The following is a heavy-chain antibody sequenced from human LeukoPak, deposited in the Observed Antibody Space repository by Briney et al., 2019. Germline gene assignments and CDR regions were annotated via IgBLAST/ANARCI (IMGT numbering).Heavy chain of an antibody. V-gene: IGHV3-23*01. CDR1: GFTFSSYA. D-gene: IGHD6-13*01. CDR2: ISGSGGST. CDR3: ARGAAAAGTTPFDY. Sequence: GGSLRLSCAASGFTFSSYAMSWVRQAPGKGLEWVSAISGSGGSTYYADSVKGRFTISRDNAKNSLYLQMNSLRAEDTAMYYCARGAAAAGTTPFDYWGQGTLVTVSS. J-gene: IGHJ4*02.